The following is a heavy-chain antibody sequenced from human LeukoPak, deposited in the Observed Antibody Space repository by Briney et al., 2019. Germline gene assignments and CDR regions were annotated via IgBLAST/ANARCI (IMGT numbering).Heavy chain of an antibody. V-gene: IGHV3-15*01. D-gene: IGHD3-10*01. CDR1: GFTFSNAW. Sequence: PGGSLRLSCAASGFTFSNAWMSWVRQAQGKGLEWVGRIKSKTDGGTTDYAAPVKGRFTISRDDSKNTLYLQMNSLKTEDTAVYYCTTFQYGSGSYYNPDPWGQGTLVTVSS. J-gene: IGHJ5*02. CDR2: IKSKTDGGTT. CDR3: TTFQYGSGSYYNPDP.